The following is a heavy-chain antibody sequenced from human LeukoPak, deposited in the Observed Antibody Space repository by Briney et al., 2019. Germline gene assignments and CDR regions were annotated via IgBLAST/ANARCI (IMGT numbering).Heavy chain of an antibody. J-gene: IGHJ4*02. D-gene: IGHD2-2*02. CDR3: ARVLYRDDYIDY. CDR1: GYTFTGYY. CDR2: INPNSGGT. V-gene: IGHV1-2*02. Sequence: PRASVKVSCKASGYTFTGYYMHWVRQAPGQGLEWMGWINPNSGGTNYAQKFQGRVTMTRDTSISTAYMELSRLRSDDTAVYYCARVLYRDDYIDYWGQGTLVTVSS.